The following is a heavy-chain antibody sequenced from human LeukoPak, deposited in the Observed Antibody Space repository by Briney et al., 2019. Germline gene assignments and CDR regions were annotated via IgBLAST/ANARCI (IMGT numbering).Heavy chain of an antibody. D-gene: IGHD3-10*01. V-gene: IGHV1-2*02. CDR1: GYTFTAYY. J-gene: IGHJ4*02. Sequence: ASVKVSCKASGYTFTAYYMHWVRQAPGQGLEWMGWINPNSGGTNYAQKFQGRVIMTRDTSISTAYMELSRLTSDDTAVYYCARDSNYYGSGSYYSVDYWGQGTLVTVSS. CDR3: ARDSNYYGSGSYYSVDY. CDR2: INPNSGGT.